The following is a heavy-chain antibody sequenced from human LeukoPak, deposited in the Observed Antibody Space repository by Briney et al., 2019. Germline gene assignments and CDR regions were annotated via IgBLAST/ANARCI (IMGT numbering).Heavy chain of an antibody. Sequence: ASVKVSCKASGYTFTINYIHCVRRAPGQGLEWMGWINPNSGGSNHAQRFQGRVTMTRDTSISTAYMELTSLTSDDMAVYYCARGYGSSWFDYWGQGALVTVSS. CDR2: INPNSGGS. V-gene: IGHV1-2*02. D-gene: IGHD6-13*01. J-gene: IGHJ5*01. CDR1: GYTFTINY. CDR3: ARGYGSSWFDY.